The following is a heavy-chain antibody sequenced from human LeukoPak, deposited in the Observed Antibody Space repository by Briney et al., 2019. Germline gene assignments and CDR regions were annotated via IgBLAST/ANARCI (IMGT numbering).Heavy chain of an antibody. Sequence: GGSLRLSCAASGFALSKYWMSWVRQAPGKGLEWVANIKQDESEKYYVDSVKGRFTISRDNADNSLHLQMNSLKVEDTAVYYCTRDLMDYDVSTGLHHYYMDVWGQGTTVTVSS. J-gene: IGHJ6*02. CDR3: TRDLMDYDVSTGLHHYYMDV. CDR1: GFALSKYW. CDR2: IKQDESEK. V-gene: IGHV3-7*01. D-gene: IGHD3-9*01.